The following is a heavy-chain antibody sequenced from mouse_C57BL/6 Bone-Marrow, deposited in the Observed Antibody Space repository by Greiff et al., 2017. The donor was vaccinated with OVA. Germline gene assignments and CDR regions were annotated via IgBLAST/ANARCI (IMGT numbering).Heavy chain of an antibody. CDR1: GYAFSSSW. J-gene: IGHJ3*01. D-gene: IGHD1-1*01. Sequence: VQLQQSGPELVKPGASVKISCKASGYAFSSSWMNWVKQRPGKGLEWIGRIYPGDGDTNYNGKFKGKATLTADKSSSTAYMQLSSLTSEDSAVYFCASGAYGSSPFAYWGRGTLVTVSA. CDR3: ASGAYGSSPFAY. V-gene: IGHV1-82*01. CDR2: IYPGDGDT.